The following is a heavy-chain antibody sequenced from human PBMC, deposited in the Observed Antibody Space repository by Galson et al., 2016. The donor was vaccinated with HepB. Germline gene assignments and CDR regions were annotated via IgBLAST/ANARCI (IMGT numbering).Heavy chain of an antibody. CDR2: ISYDGNNK. CDR1: GFTFSNYG. Sequence: SLRLSCAASGFTFSNYGMHWVRQAPGKGLEWVAVISYDGNNKYYADSVKGRFTISRDNSKNTLDLQMNSLRAEDTAVYYCTKEGRPFGDLLYWFDFWGQGTLVTVSS. J-gene: IGHJ5*01. V-gene: IGHV3-30*18. D-gene: IGHD3-10*01. CDR3: TKEGRPFGDLLYWFDF.